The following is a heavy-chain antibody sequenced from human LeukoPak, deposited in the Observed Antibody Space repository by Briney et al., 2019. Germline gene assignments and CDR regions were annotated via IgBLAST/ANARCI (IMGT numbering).Heavy chain of an antibody. J-gene: IGHJ4*02. CDR3: ARGSTYSSGWYTGFDY. V-gene: IGHV3-21*01. Sequence: GGSLRLSCAASGLTFSNYWMTWVRQAPGKGLEWVSSITSSSSYIYYADSVKGRFTISRDNAKKSVYLQMNSLRAEDTAVYYCARGSTYSSGWYTGFDYWGQGTLVTVSS. CDR2: ITSSSSYI. D-gene: IGHD6-19*01. CDR1: GLTFSNYW.